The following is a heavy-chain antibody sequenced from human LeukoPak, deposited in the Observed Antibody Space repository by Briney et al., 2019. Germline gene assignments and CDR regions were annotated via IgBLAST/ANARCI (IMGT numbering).Heavy chain of an antibody. D-gene: IGHD4-23*01. CDR3: AKDMYGGNSVLLD. CDR2: ISWNSGSI. J-gene: IGHJ4*02. Sequence: GRSLRLSCAASGFTFDGYAMHWVRQAPGKGLERVSGISWNSGSIGYADSVKGRFTISRDNAKNSLYLQMNSLRAEDTALYYCAKDMYGGNSVLLDWGQGTLVTVSS. V-gene: IGHV3-9*01. CDR1: GFTFDGYA.